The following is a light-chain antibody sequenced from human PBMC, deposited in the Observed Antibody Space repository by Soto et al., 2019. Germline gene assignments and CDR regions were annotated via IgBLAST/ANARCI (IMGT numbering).Light chain of an antibody. V-gene: IGKV3-20*01. CDR3: QQYGRSLT. Sequence: EIFVTQSPTTPSFSPGERSALSGRASQSVSSHLAWYQQNPGQPPRIIIFGATTRATGIPDRFSGSGSGTDFTLSISTLEPEDSAVYYCQQYGRSLTFGGGTKVDIK. J-gene: IGKJ4*01. CDR1: QSVSSH. CDR2: GAT.